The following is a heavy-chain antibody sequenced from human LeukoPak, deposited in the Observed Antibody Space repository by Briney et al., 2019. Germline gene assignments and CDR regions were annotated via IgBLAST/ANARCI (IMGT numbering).Heavy chain of an antibody. D-gene: IGHD3-10*01. CDR3: ANEEYYYGSGSYLDY. J-gene: IGHJ4*02. CDR1: GFTFSSYS. CDR2: ISSSSSTI. Sequence: GGSQRLSCAASGFTFSSYSMNWVRQAPGKGLEWVSYISSSSSTIYYADSVKGRFTISRDNSKNTLYLQMNSLRAEDTAVYYCANEEYYYGSGSYLDYWGQGTLVTVSS. V-gene: IGHV3-48*01.